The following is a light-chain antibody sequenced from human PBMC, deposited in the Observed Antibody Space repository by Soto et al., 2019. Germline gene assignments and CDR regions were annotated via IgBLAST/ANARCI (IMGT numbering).Light chain of an antibody. J-gene: IGKJ1*01. V-gene: IGKV3-11*01. Sequence: ELVLTQSPATLSLSPGERATLSCRASQSVSSSYLAWYQQKPGQAPRLLIYDASNRATGIPARFSGSGSGTDFTLTISSLEPEDFAVYYCQQRSNWPPWTFGQGTKVDIK. CDR2: DAS. CDR1: QSVSSSY. CDR3: QQRSNWPPWT.